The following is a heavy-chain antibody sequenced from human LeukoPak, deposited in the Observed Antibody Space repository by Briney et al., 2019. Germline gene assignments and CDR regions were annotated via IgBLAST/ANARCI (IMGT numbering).Heavy chain of an antibody. V-gene: IGHV3-23*01. CDR2: ISGSGGST. D-gene: IGHD1-26*01. CDR1: GFTFSSYG. J-gene: IGHJ4*02. Sequence: GGTLRLSCAASGFTFSSYGMSWVRQAPGKGLEWVSAISGSGGSTYYADSVKGRFTISRDNSKNTLYLQMNSLRAEDTAVYYCANPEHYSGSYYSLDYWGQGTLVTVSS. CDR3: ANPEHYSGSYYSLDY.